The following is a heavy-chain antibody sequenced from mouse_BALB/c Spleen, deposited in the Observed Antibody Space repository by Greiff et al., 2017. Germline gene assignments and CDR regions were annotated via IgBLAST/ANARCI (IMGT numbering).Heavy chain of an antibody. D-gene: IGHD3-1*01. CDR2: IDPENGDT. CDR3: NAGEIGLGSLAY. CDR1: GFNIKDYY. Sequence: EVQLQQSGAELVRSGASVKLSCTASGFNIKDYYMHWVKQRPEQGLEWIGWIDPENGDTEYPPKFQGKATMTADPSSNTAYLQLSSLTSEDTAVYYCNAGEIGLGSLAYWGQGTLVTVSA. V-gene: IGHV14-4*02. J-gene: IGHJ3*01.